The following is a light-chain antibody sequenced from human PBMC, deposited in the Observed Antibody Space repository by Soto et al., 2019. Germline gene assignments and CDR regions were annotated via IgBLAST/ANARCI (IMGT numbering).Light chain of an antibody. CDR2: LGS. V-gene: IGKV2-28*01. CDR1: QSLLHSNGYNY. Sequence: DIVMTQSPLSLPVTPGEPASISCRSSQSLLHSNGYNYLDWYLQKPGQSPHLLIYLGSNRSSGVPDRFSGSGPGTDFTLKISRVEAEDVGVYYCMQPLQTPRTFGQGTKVEIQ. CDR3: MQPLQTPRT. J-gene: IGKJ1*01.